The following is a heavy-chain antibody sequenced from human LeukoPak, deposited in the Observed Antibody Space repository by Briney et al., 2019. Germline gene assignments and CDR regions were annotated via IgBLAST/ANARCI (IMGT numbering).Heavy chain of an antibody. V-gene: IGHV4-34*01. D-gene: IGHD6-19*01. CDR3: ARVIRRYSSGWYLDY. Sequence: SETLSLTCAVYGGSYSGYYWSWIRQPPGKGLELIGEINHSGSTNYNPSLKSRVTISVDTSKNQFSLKLSSVTAADTAVYYCARVIRRYSSGWYLDYWGQGTLVTVSS. CDR2: INHSGST. CDR1: GGSYSGYY. J-gene: IGHJ4*02.